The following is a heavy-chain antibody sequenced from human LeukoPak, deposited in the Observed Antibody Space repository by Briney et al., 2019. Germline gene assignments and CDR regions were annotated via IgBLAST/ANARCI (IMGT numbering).Heavy chain of an antibody. J-gene: IGHJ6*02. CDR3: ASTYSSSSPNYYGMDV. CDR1: GYSFTSYW. D-gene: IGHD6-13*01. V-gene: IGHV5-51*01. Sequence: GESPKISCKGSGYSFTSYWIGWVRQMPGKGLEWMGIIYPGDSDTRYSPSFQGQVTISADKSISTAYLQWSSLKASDTAMYYCASTYSSSSPNYYGMDVWGQGTTVTVSS. CDR2: IYPGDSDT.